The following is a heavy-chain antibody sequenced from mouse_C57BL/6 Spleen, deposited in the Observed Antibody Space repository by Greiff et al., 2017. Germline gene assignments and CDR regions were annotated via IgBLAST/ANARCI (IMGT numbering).Heavy chain of an antibody. D-gene: IGHD4-1*01. CDR1: GYAFTNYL. Sequence: QVQLQQSGAELVRPGTSVKVSCKASGYAFTNYLIEWVKQRPGQGLEWIGVINPGSGGTNYNEKFKGKATLTADKSSSTAYMQLSSLTSEDSAVYFCARSGLGRGFDYWGQGTTLTVSS. J-gene: IGHJ2*01. V-gene: IGHV1-54*01. CDR2: INPGSGGT. CDR3: ARSGLGRGFDY.